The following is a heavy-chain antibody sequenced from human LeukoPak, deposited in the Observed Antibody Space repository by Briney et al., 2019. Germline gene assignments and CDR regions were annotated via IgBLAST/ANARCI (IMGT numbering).Heavy chain of an antibody. CDR2: IYYSGST. CDR1: GGSISSYY. J-gene: IGHJ4*02. CDR3: ARLPPGEGFDY. D-gene: IGHD2-21*01. V-gene: IGHV4-59*05. Sequence: SETLSLTCTVSGGSISSYYWSWIRQPPGKGLEWIGSIYYSGSTYYNPSLKSRVTISVDTSKNQFSLKLSSVTAADTAVYYCARLPPGEGFDYWGQGTLVTVSS.